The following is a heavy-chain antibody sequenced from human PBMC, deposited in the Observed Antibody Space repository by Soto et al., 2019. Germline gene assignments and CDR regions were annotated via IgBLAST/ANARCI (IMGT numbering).Heavy chain of an antibody. J-gene: IGHJ4*02. CDR1: GFTFSPYE. D-gene: IGHD2-8*01. Sequence: PGVSLRLSCAASGFTFSPYEMSWVRQAPGKGLEWISYISSSGSTIHYADSVKGRFSISRDNAKKSLFLQMNSLRAEDTAVYYCVREAPCSNGVCQFDYWGRGTLVTVSS. CDR3: VREAPCSNGVCQFDY. V-gene: IGHV3-48*03. CDR2: ISSSGSTI.